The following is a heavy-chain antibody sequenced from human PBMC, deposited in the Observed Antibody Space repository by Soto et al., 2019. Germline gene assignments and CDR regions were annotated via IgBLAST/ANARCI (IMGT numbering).Heavy chain of an antibody. J-gene: IGHJ5*02. CDR3: ARSSYYDFWSGYSSWFDP. V-gene: IGHV4-39*01. D-gene: IGHD3-3*01. CDR2: IYYSGST. Sequence: PSETLSLTCTVSGGSISSSSYYWGWIRQPPGKGLEWIGSIYYSGSTYYNPSLKGRVTISVDTSKNQFSLKLSSVTAADTAVYYCARSSYYDFWSGYSSWFDPWGQGTLVTVSS. CDR1: GGSISSSSYY.